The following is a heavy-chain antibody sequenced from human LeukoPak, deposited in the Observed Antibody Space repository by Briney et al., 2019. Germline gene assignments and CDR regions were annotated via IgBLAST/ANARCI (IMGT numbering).Heavy chain of an antibody. CDR3: ARDRYDFWSGYNPGDAFDI. CDR1: GYTFTSYG. CDR2: ISAYNGNT. D-gene: IGHD3-3*01. V-gene: IGHV1-18*01. J-gene: IGHJ3*02. Sequence: ASVTVSCTASGYTFTSYGISWVRQAPGQGLEWMGWISAYNGNTNYAQKLQGRVTITTDTSTSTAYMELRSLRSDDTAVYYCARDRYDFWSGYNPGDAFDIWGQGTMVTVSS.